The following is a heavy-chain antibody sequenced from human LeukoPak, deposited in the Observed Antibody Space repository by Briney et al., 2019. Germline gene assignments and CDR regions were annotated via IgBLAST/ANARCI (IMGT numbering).Heavy chain of an antibody. CDR2: ISGSGGST. CDR1: GFTFSSYA. Sequence: GGSLRLSCAASGFTFSSYAMSWVRQAPGKGLEWVSGISGSGGSTYYADSVKGRFTISRDNSKNTLYLQMNSLRAEDTAVYYCAKEGSGSYPDKYYFDYWGQGTLVTVSS. V-gene: IGHV3-23*01. CDR3: AKEGSGSYPDKYYFDY. J-gene: IGHJ4*02. D-gene: IGHD1-26*01.